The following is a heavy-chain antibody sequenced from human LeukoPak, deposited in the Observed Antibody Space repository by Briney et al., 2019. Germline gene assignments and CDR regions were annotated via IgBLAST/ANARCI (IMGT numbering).Heavy chain of an antibody. J-gene: IGHJ4*02. D-gene: IGHD6-19*01. CDR1: GYTFTSYA. CDR2: INAGNGNT. V-gene: IGHV1-3*01. CDR3: AREGIAVAGFDY. Sequence: ASVKVSCKASGYTFTSYAMHWVRQAPGQGLEWMGWINAGNGNTKYSQKFQGRVTITRDTSASTAYMELSSLRSEDTAVYYCAREGIAVAGFDYWGQGTLVTVSS.